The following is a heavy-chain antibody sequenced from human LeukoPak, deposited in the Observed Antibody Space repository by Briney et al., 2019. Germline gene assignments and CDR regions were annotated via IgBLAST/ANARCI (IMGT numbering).Heavy chain of an antibody. D-gene: IGHD6-13*01. CDR1: GYTFTGYC. CDR3: ARSDRGYSSSWYDS. V-gene: IGHV1-2*02. J-gene: IGHJ5*01. CDR2: INPNSGGT. Sequence: GASVKVSCKASGYTFTGYCMHWVGQAPGQGLEWMGWINPNSGGTNYAQKFQGRVTMTRATSISTAYMELSRLRSDDTAVYYCARSDRGYSSSWYDSWGQGTLVTVPS.